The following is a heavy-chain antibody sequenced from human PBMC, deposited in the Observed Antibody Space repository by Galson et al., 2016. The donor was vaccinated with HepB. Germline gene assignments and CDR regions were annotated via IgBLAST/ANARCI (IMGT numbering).Heavy chain of an antibody. V-gene: IGHV3-53*01. Sequence: SLRLSCAVSGFTVGNNFMSWVRQAPGKGLEWVSLIYSAGSTDYADSARGRFTISRDNSKNTLYLQMNSLTTEDTAIYYCARDGTGFKNWGQGTRVTVSS. D-gene: IGHD6-19*01. J-gene: IGHJ4*02. CDR2: IYSAGST. CDR3: ARDGTGFKN. CDR1: GFTVGNNF.